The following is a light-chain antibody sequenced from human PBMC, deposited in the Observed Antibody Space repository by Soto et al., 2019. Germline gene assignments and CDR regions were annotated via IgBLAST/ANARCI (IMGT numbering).Light chain of an antibody. Sequence: QSALTQPASVSGSPGQSITISCTGTSSDVGGYNYVSWYQQHAGKGPKLMIYEVTKRPSGVPDRFSGSKFGNTASLTVSGLQADDEAAYYCSSFAGSDSVVFGGGTKVTVL. J-gene: IGLJ2*01. V-gene: IGLV2-8*01. CDR1: SSDVGGYNY. CDR2: EVT. CDR3: SSFAGSDSVV.